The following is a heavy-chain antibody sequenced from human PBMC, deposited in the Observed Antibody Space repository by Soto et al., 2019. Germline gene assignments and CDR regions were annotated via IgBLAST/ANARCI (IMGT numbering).Heavy chain of an antibody. D-gene: IGHD3-10*01. CDR3: VSLGDP. V-gene: IGHV4-30-4*08. Sequence: SETLSLTCTVSGGSISPDEYWWCWSRQPATDGQTQMWMEQSGSTYYNPSLRSRVTLSVDTSNSQFSLNLRSVTAADTATYYCVSLGDPWGQGARGTVSS. J-gene: IGHJ4*03. CDR2: MEQSGST. CDR1: GGSISPDEYW.